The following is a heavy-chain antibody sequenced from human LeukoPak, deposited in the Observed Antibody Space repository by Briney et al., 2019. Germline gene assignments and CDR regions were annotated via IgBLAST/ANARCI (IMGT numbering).Heavy chain of an antibody. CDR2: IWNDGSSQ. D-gene: IGHD4-11*01. Sequence: GRSLRLSCAASKFTFRHYGMHWVRQAPGKGLEWVAVIWNDGSSQYYADSVKVRFTISRDNSQNTLFLQMNNLRPEDTAVYYCAKDAERGFDYSNSLDKWGQGTLVTVSS. V-gene: IGHV3-33*06. CDR3: AKDAERGFDYSNSLDK. CDR1: KFTFRHYG. J-gene: IGHJ4*02.